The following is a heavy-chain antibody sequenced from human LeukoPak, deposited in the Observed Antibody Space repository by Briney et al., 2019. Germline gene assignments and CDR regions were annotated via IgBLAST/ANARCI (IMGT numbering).Heavy chain of an antibody. J-gene: IGHJ4*02. Sequence: GGSLRLSCAASGFTFSSYSMHWVRQAPGKGLEWVSSISSSSSYIYYADSVKGRFTISRDNAKNSLYLQMNSLRAEDTAVYYCARNPGIVVVPAATPGGYFDHWGQGTLVTVSS. CDR1: GFTFSSYS. CDR3: ARNPGIVVVPAATPGGYFDH. D-gene: IGHD2-2*01. V-gene: IGHV3-21*01. CDR2: ISSSSSYI.